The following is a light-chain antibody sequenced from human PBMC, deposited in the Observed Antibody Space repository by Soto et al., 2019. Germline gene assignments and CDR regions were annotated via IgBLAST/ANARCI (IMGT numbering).Light chain of an antibody. V-gene: IGKV1-5*03. CDR1: QSISSG. CDR3: QQYSTYSRT. Sequence: DIQMTQSPSTLSASVGDRVTITCRASQSISSGLAWYQQKPGKAPKLLIYKASSLESGVPSRFSGSGSGTEFTLTISSLQPDDFATYYCQQYSTYSRTFGQGTMVEIK. CDR2: KAS. J-gene: IGKJ1*01.